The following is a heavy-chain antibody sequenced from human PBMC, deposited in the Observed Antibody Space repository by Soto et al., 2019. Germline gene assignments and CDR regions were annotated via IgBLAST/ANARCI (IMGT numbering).Heavy chain of an antibody. V-gene: IGHV4-59*08. D-gene: IGHD3-3*01. J-gene: IGHJ5*02. CDR2: IYYSGST. CDR3: ARSYYDFWSGYSHSQNWFDP. CDR1: GGSISSYY. Sequence: PSETLSLTCTVSGGSISSYYWSWIRQPPGKGLEWIGYIYYSGSTNYNPSLKSRVTISVDTSKNQFSLKLSSVTAADTAVYYFARSYYDFWSGYSHSQNWFDPWGQGTLVTVSS.